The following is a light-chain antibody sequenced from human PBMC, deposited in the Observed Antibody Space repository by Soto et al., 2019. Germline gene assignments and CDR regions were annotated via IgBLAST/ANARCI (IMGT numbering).Light chain of an antibody. J-gene: IGLJ3*02. CDR3: QTWDTDIRV. CDR1: SGHSSYT. CDR2: VNGDGSH. Sequence: QPVLTQSPSASASLGASVKLTCTLSSGHSSYTIAWHQQHPHKGLRYLMKVNGDGSHTKGDGIPDRFSGSSSGAERDLTISSLQSEDEADYYCQTWDTDIRVFGGGTKLTVL. V-gene: IGLV4-69*01.